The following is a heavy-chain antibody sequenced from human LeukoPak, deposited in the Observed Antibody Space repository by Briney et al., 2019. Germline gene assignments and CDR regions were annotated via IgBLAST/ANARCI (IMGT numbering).Heavy chain of an antibody. D-gene: IGHD2-15*01. CDR1: GFTFSSYS. CDR3: ARECGGSCFDAFDI. CDR2: ISSSSSYI. V-gene: IGHV3-21*01. J-gene: IGHJ3*02. Sequence: GGSLRLSCAASGFTFSSYSMNGVREAPGKGLEGVSSISSSSSYIYYADSVKGRFTISRDNAKNSLYLQMNSLRAEDTAVYYCARECGGSCFDAFDIWGQGTMVTVSS.